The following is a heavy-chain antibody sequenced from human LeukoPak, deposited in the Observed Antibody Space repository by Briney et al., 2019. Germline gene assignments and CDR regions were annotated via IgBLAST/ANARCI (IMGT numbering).Heavy chain of an antibody. V-gene: IGHV1-8*01. CDR3: ARHISKGAKGGFDY. CDR2: MNPNSGNT. Sequence: ASVKVSCKASGYTFTSYDINWVRQATGQGLEWMGWMNPNSGNTGYAQKFQGRVTMTRNTSISTAYMELSSLRSEDTAVYYCARHISKGAKGGFDYWGQGTLVTVSS. J-gene: IGHJ4*02. CDR1: GYTFTSYD. D-gene: IGHD1-26*01.